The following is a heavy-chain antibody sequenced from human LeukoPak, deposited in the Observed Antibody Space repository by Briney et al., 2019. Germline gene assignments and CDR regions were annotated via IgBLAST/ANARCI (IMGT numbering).Heavy chain of an antibody. D-gene: IGHD3-3*01. Sequence: GGSLRLSCAASGFTFSSYSMNWVRQAPGKGLELVAYISSCSSTIYYADSVKGRFTISRDNAKNSLYLQMNSLGAEDTAVYYCARDPKSDFWSGYYYYYYMDVWGKGTTVTVSS. J-gene: IGHJ6*03. CDR3: ARDPKSDFWSGYYYYYYMDV. CDR1: GFTFSSYS. CDR2: ISSCSSTI. V-gene: IGHV3-48*04.